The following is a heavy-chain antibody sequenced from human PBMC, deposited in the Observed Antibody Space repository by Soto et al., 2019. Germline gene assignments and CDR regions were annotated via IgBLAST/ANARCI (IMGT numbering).Heavy chain of an antibody. CDR3: AIEVDFWSGYYIY. D-gene: IGHD3-3*01. J-gene: IGHJ4*02. CDR1: GFTFSSYW. Sequence: GGSLRLSCAASGFTFSSYWMHWVRQAPGKGLVWVSRINSDGSSTSYADSVKGRFTISRDNAKNTLYLQMNSLRAEDTAVYYCAIEVDFWSGYYIYWGQGTLVTVSS. V-gene: IGHV3-74*01. CDR2: INSDGSST.